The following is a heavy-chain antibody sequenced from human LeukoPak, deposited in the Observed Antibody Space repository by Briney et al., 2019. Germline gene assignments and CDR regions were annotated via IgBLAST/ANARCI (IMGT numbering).Heavy chain of an antibody. D-gene: IGHD4-11*01. CDR3: AKNTMTTYQYYMDV. V-gene: IGHV3-30*02. CDR1: GFTFSSSD. Sequence: PGGSLRLSCAASGFTFSSSDIHWVRQAPGKGLEWVAFIRYDGSNKNYADSVKGRFTISRDNSKNTLYLQMNSLRPEGTAVYYCAKNTMTTYQYYMDVWGKGTSVTISS. J-gene: IGHJ6*03. CDR2: IRYDGSNK.